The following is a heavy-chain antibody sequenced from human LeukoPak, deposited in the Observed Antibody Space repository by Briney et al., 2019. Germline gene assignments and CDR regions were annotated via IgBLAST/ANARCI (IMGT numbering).Heavy chain of an antibody. V-gene: IGHV1-46*01. CDR3: ARGRDYYAITGYHNWFDA. Sequence: ASVKVSCKASGYTFTRYYMHWVRQAPGQGLEWMGIISPSGDSTSYAQKFQGRVTMTRDTSSRTVYLELSGLRSEDTAVYYCARGRDYYAITGYHNWFDAWGQGTLVTVSS. D-gene: IGHD3-22*01. J-gene: IGHJ5*02. CDR2: ISPSGDST. CDR1: GYTFTRYY.